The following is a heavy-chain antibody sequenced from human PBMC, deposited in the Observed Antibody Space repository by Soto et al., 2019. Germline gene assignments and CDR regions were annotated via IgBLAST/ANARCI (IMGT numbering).Heavy chain of an antibody. CDR2: IYYSGGT. Sequence: PLETLSLPCTGSGGSLSSYYWSWVRQPPGKGLEWIGYIYYSGGTNYNPSLKSRVTISVDTSKNQFSLKLSSVTAADTAVYYCARGGSIAAATAYYYYYMDVWGKGTTVTVSS. D-gene: IGHD6-13*01. V-gene: IGHV4-59*01. J-gene: IGHJ6*03. CDR1: GGSLSSYY. CDR3: ARGGSIAAATAYYYYYMDV.